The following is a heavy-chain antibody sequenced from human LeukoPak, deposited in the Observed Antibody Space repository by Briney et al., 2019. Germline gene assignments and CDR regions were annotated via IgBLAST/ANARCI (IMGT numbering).Heavy chain of an antibody. V-gene: IGHV1-69*13. CDR1: GGTVSSYA. CDR2: IIPLFGTA. D-gene: IGHD6-19*01. CDR3: ARARYSSGWYGGDKYYFDY. Sequence: GASVKVSCKASGGTVSSYAISWVRQAPGHGLEWMGGIIPLFGTANYAQKFQGRVTITADESTSTAYMELSSLRSEDTAVYYCARARYSSGWYGGDKYYFDYWGQGTLVTVSS. J-gene: IGHJ4*02.